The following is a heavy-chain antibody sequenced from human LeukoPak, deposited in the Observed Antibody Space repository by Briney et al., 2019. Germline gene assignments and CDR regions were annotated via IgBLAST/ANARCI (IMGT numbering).Heavy chain of an antibody. Sequence: PGASLRLSCAASGFTFSSYAMSWVRQAPGKGLEGVSAISGSGGSTYYADSVKGRFTISRDNSNNTPYLQMNSLRAEDTAVYYCAKERGYCSSTSCYYGMDVWGQGTTVTVSS. J-gene: IGHJ6*02. CDR2: ISGSGGST. CDR3: AKERGYCSSTSCYYGMDV. V-gene: IGHV3-23*01. D-gene: IGHD2-2*01. CDR1: GFTFSSYA.